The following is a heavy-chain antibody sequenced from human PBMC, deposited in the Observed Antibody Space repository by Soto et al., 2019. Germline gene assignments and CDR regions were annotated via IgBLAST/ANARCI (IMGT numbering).Heavy chain of an antibody. V-gene: IGHV3-23*01. D-gene: IGHD3-9*01. Sequence: EVQLLESGGGLVQPGGSLRLSCAASGFTFSSYAMSWVRQAPGKGLEWVSAISGSGGSTYYADSVKGRFTISRDNSKNTLDLQRSSLRAEDTAVYYCAKPPPHYDMLTGYSDYWGQGTLVTVSS. CDR2: ISGSGGST. J-gene: IGHJ4*02. CDR3: AKPPPHYDMLTGYSDY. CDR1: GFTFSSYA.